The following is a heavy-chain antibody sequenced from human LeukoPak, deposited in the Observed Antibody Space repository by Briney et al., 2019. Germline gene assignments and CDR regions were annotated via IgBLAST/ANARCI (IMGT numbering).Heavy chain of an antibody. J-gene: IGHJ3*02. CDR3: AREQGYCSSTSCYAFDI. CDR2: MNPNSGNT. D-gene: IGHD2-2*01. Sequence: ASVKVSCKASGHTFTSYDINWVRQATGQGLEWMGWMNPNSGNTGYAQKFQGRVTITRNTSISTAYMELSSLRSEDTAVYYCAREQGYCSSTSCYAFDIWGQGTMVTVSS. V-gene: IGHV1-8*03. CDR1: GHTFTSYD.